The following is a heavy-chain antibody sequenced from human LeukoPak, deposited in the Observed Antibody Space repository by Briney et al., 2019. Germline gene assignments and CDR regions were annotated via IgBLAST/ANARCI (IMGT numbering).Heavy chain of an antibody. D-gene: IGHD6-13*01. CDR3: ARVYAAGTWDAFDI. Sequence: ASVKVSCKASGYTFTGYYMHWVRQAPGQGLEWMGWINPNSGGTKYAQKFQGRVTMTRDTSISTAYMELSRLRSDDTAVYYCARVYAAGTWDAFDIWGQGTMVTVSS. CDR2: INPNSGGT. CDR1: GYTFTGYY. V-gene: IGHV1-2*02. J-gene: IGHJ3*02.